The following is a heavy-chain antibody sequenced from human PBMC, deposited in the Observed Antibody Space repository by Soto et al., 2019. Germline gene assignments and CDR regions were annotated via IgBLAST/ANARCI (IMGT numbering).Heavy chain of an antibody. Sequence: EVQLVESGGDLVKPGGSLRLSCAASGFTFSTYSMNWVRQAPGKGLEWVSYISSSSTYIYYADSVKGRFTISRDNAKNSLYLQMNSLRAEDTAVYYCLIAVAGSFAPDYWGQGTLVTVSS. CDR1: GFTFSTYS. J-gene: IGHJ4*02. V-gene: IGHV3-21*01. CDR3: LIAVAGSFAPDY. CDR2: ISSSSTYI. D-gene: IGHD6-19*01.